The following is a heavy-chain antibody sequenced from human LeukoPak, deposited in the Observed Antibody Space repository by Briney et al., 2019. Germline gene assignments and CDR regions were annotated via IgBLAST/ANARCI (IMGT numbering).Heavy chain of an antibody. CDR2: IIPIFGTA. CDR1: GGTFSSYA. Sequence: SVKVSCKASGGTFSSYAISWVRQAPGQGLEWMGGIIPIFGTANYAQKFQGRVTITADKSTSTAYMELSSLRSEDTAVYFCARGFSGPATPHFDYWGQGTLVTVSS. CDR3: ARGFSGPATPHFDY. J-gene: IGHJ4*02. V-gene: IGHV1-69*06. D-gene: IGHD2-15*01.